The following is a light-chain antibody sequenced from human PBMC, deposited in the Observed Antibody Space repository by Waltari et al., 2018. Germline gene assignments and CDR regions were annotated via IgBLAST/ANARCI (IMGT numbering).Light chain of an antibody. CDR2: SNN. Sequence: QSVLTQPPSASGTPGRRVTISCSGSSSNIGSNAVNWFQQLPGTAPKLLIHSNNQQPSGVPDRFSASKSGTSASLAISGLQSDDEADYYCAVWDDSLIAYVFGSGTKVTVL. CDR1: SSNIGSNA. V-gene: IGLV1-44*01. J-gene: IGLJ1*01. CDR3: AVWDDSLIAYV.